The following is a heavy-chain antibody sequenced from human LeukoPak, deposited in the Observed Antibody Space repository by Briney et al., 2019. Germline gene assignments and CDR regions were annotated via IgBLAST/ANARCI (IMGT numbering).Heavy chain of an antibody. CDR3: ARDGGTSFDY. D-gene: IGHD3-3*01. CDR2: TYYRSKWYN. V-gene: IGHV6-1*01. CDR1: GGSVSSKTSA. Sequence: SQTLSLTCAISGGSVSSKTSAWHWIRHSPSRGLEWLGRTYYRSKWYNDYPISVKSRININPDTSKNQVSLQLNSVTPDDTGVYYCARDGGTSFDYWGQGTLVTVSS. J-gene: IGHJ4*02.